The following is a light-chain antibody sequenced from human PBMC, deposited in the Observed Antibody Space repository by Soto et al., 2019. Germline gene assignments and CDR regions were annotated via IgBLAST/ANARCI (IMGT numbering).Light chain of an antibody. V-gene: IGKV1-39*01. CDR1: QSITNY. CDR2: AAS. J-gene: IGKJ4*01. Sequence: DIQMTQSPSSLSASVGDRVTITCRASQSITNYLNWYQHKPGQAPNLLIYAASTLQAGVPSRFRGSGSGTDFTLTISSLQPEDFATYCCQHSNSSPPTFGGGTKVDIK. CDR3: QHSNSSPPT.